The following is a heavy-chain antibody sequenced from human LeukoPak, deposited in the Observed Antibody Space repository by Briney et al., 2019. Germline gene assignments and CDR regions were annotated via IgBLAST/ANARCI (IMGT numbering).Heavy chain of an antibody. CDR3: AKDHPPYQLLYRELDY. D-gene: IGHD2-2*02. J-gene: IGHJ4*02. CDR2: IRYDGSNK. Sequence: PGGSLRLSCAASGFTFSSYAMSWVRQAPGKGLEWVAFIRYDGSNKYYADSVKGRFTISRDNSKNTLYLQMNSLRAEDTAVYYCAKDHPPYQLLYRELDYWGQGTLVTVSS. CDR1: GFTFSSYA. V-gene: IGHV3-30*02.